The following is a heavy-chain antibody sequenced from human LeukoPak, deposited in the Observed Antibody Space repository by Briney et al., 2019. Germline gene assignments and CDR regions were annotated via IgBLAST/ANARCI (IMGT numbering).Heavy chain of an antibody. J-gene: IGHJ4*02. CDR1: GFTFSSYG. D-gene: IGHD2-2*01. Sequence: PGRSLRLSCAASGFTFSSYGMHWVRQAPGKGLEWVAVISYDGSNKYYADSVKGRFTISRDNSKNTLYLQMNSLRAEDTAVYYCAAGYCSSTSCRTTPKYYIDYWGQGTLVTVSS. CDR3: AAGYCSSTSCRTTPKYYIDY. V-gene: IGHV3-30*03. CDR2: ISYDGSNK.